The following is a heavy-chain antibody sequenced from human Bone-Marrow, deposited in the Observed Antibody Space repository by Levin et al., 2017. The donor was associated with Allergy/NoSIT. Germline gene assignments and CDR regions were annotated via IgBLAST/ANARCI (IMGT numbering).Heavy chain of an antibody. J-gene: IGHJ4*02. D-gene: IGHD3-10*01. CDR1: GGSIGRSQYY. CDR2: MYYSGST. Sequence: SETLSLTCTVSGGSIGRSQYYWGWIRQSPGKGLEWIASMYYSGSTYYNPSLESRVTISLDTATNQFSLKLYPVTAADTAVYYCARDALWFGELTVTYFDTWGQGTLVTVSS. V-gene: IGHV4-39*07. CDR3: ARDALWFGELTVTYFDT.